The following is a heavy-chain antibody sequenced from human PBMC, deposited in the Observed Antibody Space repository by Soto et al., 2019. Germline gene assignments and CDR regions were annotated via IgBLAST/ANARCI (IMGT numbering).Heavy chain of an antibody. V-gene: IGHV3-9*01. J-gene: IGHJ4*02. CDR3: AKDDYSDSNGSHFDY. CDR2: ISWNSGII. D-gene: IGHD3-22*01. Sequence: EVQLVESGGGLVQTGRSLRLSCAVSGFRFDGYAMHWVRQAPGKGLEWVSGISWNSGIIGYADSVKGGFTISRDNAENALYLHMNSLRVEDTAVYDCAKDDYSDSNGSHFDYWGQGTQVTVSS. CDR1: GFRFDGYA.